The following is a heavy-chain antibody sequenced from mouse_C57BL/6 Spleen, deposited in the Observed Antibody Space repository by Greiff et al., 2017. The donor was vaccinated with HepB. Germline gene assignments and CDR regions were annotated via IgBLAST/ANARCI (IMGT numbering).Heavy chain of an antibody. Sequence: EVMLVESGGGLVKPGGSLKLSCAASGFTFSDYGMHWVRQAPEKGLEWVAYISSGSSTIYYADTVKGRFTISRDNAKNTLFLQMTSLRSEDTAMYYCARELRLPHYYAMDYWGQGTSVTVSS. D-gene: IGHD3-2*02. CDR2: ISSGSSTI. CDR1: GFTFSDYG. J-gene: IGHJ4*01. V-gene: IGHV5-17*01. CDR3: ARELRLPHYYAMDY.